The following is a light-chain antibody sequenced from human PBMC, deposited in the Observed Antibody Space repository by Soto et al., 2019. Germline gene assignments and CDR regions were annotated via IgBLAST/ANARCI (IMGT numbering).Light chain of an antibody. CDR3: QQRSNWPRGT. Sequence: EIVLTQSPATLSLSPGERATLSCRASQSVSSYLAWYQQKTGQAPRLLIYDASNRATGIPARFSGSGSGTDFTLTISSLEPEDFAVYYCQQRSNWPRGTFGQGTRLESK. V-gene: IGKV3-11*01. CDR1: QSVSSY. CDR2: DAS. J-gene: IGKJ5*01.